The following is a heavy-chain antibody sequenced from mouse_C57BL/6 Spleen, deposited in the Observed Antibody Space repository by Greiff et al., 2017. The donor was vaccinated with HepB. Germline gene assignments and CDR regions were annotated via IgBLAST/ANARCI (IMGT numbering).Heavy chain of an antibody. CDR1: GYTFTSYW. D-gene: IGHD2-14*01. V-gene: IGHV1-69*01. CDR3: ARRYLAWFAY. CDR2: IDPSDSYT. Sequence: QVQLQQPGAELVMPGASVKLSCKASGYTFTSYWMHWVKQRPGQGLEWIGEIDPSDSYTNYNQKFKGKSTLTVDKSSSTAYMQLSSLTSEDSAVYYCARRYLAWFAYWGQGTLVTVSA. J-gene: IGHJ3*01.